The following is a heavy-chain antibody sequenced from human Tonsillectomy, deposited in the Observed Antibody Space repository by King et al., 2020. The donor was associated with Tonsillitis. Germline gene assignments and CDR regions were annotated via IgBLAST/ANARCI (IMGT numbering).Heavy chain of an antibody. CDR2: INPSSGNT. D-gene: IGHD3-10*01. CDR3: TREELLRFSLY. Sequence: VQLVQSGAEVKKPGASVKVSCTASGYTFNGYYIHWVRQAPGQGLEWMGCINPSSGNTHYGQKFQGRVTMTRDSSSTTLELSSLRSDDTAGYYCTREELLRFSLYWGQGTLVAVSS. CDR1: GYTFNGYY. V-gene: IGHV1-2*02. J-gene: IGHJ4*02.